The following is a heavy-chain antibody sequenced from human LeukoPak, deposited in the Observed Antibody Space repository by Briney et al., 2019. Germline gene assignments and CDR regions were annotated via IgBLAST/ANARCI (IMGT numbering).Heavy chain of an antibody. CDR3: ARAHSSSWYEPTVDWFDP. CDR1: GGSFSGYY. CDR2: INHSGST. V-gene: IGHV4-34*01. Sequence: SETLSLTCAVYGGSFSGYYWSWIRQPPGKGLEWIGEINHSGSTNYNPSLKSRVTISVDTSKNQFSLKLSSVTAADTAVYYCARAHSSSWYEPTVDWFDPWGQGTLVTVSS. D-gene: IGHD6-13*01. J-gene: IGHJ5*02.